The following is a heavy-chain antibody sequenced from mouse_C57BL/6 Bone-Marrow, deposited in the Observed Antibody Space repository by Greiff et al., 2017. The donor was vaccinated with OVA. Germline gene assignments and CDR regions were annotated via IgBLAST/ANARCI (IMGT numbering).Heavy chain of an antibody. J-gene: IGHJ1*03. Sequence: QVQLQQPGAELVKPGASVKMSCKASGYTFTSYWITWVKQRPGQGLEWIGDIYPGSGSTNYNEKFKSKATLTVDTSSSTAYMQLSSLTSEDSAVYYCARTPFITTVPGYLDVWGTGTTVTVSS. V-gene: IGHV1-55*01. D-gene: IGHD1-1*01. CDR2: IYPGSGST. CDR3: ARTPFITTVPGYLDV. CDR1: GYTFTSYW.